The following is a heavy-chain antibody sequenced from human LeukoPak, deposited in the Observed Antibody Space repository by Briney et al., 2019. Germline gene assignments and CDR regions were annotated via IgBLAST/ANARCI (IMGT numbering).Heavy chain of an antibody. J-gene: IGHJ3*02. D-gene: IGHD1-1*01. CDR2: IYTSVST. CDR1: GGSISSYY. V-gene: IGHV4-4*09. Sequence: SETLSLTCTVSGGSISSYYWSWIRQPPGKGLEWIGYIYTSVSTNYNPSLKSRVTISVDTSKNQFSLNLSSVTAADTAVYYCARRNDVDAFDIWGQGTMVTVSS. CDR3: ARRNDVDAFDI.